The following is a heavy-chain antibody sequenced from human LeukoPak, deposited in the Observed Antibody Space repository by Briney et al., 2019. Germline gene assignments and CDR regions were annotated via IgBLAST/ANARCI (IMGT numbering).Heavy chain of an antibody. CDR2: IHYSGST. Sequence: SETLSLTCTVSGGSVSSGSYYWRWIRLPSGKGLEWIGYIHYSGSTNYNPSLKSRVTMSLDTSKNQFSLQLSTVTAADTAVYYCARRGNYYEISGYSGYYFDSWGQGTLVTVSS. V-gene: IGHV4-61*01. CDR3: ARRGNYYEISGYSGYYFDS. CDR1: GGSVSSGSYY. J-gene: IGHJ4*02. D-gene: IGHD3-22*01.